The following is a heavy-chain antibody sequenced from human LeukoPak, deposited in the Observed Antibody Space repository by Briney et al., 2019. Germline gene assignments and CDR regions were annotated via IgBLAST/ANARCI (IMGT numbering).Heavy chain of an antibody. V-gene: IGHV4-30-2*01. CDR3: ARASYDSSGYYYGGIFYFDY. CDR1: GGSISSGGYS. CDR2: IYHSGST. Sequence: SETLSLTCAVSGGSISSGGYSWSWIRQPPGKGLEWIGYIYHSGSTYYNPSLKSRVTISVDRSKNQFSLKLSSVTAADTAVYYCARASYDSSGYYYGGIFYFDYWGQGTLVTVSS. J-gene: IGHJ4*02. D-gene: IGHD3-22*01.